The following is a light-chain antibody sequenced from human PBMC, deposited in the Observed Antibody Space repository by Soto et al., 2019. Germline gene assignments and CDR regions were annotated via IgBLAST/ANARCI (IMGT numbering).Light chain of an antibody. V-gene: IGKV3-15*01. CDR3: QQYNNWPWT. CDR1: QSVSSN. J-gene: IGKJ1*01. CDR2: GAS. Sequence: EIVLTQSPATLSLSPGERATLSCRASQSVSSNLAWYQQKPGQAPRLLIYGASTRATGIPARFSGSGSGTEFTLTISSLQSEDFAVYYCQQYNNWPWTFGQRTKVDIK.